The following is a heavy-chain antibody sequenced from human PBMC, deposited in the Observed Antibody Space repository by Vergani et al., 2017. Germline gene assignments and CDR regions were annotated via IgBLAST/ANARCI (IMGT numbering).Heavy chain of an antibody. CDR3: ARALVGGTPDN. CDR2: INDSGGT. V-gene: IGHV4-39*07. Sequence: QVQLQESGPGLVKPSETLSLTCTVSNDSVSNTFYYWNWIRQPPGKGLEWIGEINDSGGTNYNPSLKSRVTISLDTSKNQFSLKLTSVTAADTALYWCARALVGGTPDNWGQGTLVTVSS. J-gene: IGHJ4*02. CDR1: NDSVSNTFYY. D-gene: IGHD1-26*01.